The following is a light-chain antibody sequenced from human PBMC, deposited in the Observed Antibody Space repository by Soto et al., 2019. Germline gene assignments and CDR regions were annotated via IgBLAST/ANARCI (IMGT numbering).Light chain of an antibody. Sequence: EIVLTQSPGTLSLSPGARATLSCRASQSVSSSYLAWYQQKPGQAPRLLIHGASSRATGIPDRISGSGSGTDFTLTISRLEPEDFAVYYCPQYGSSPITFGQGTRLEIK. CDR3: PQYGSSPIT. CDR2: GAS. J-gene: IGKJ5*01. V-gene: IGKV3-20*01. CDR1: QSVSSSY.